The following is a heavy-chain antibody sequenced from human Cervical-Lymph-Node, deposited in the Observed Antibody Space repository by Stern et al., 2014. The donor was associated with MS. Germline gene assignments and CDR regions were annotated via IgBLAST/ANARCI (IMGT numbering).Heavy chain of an antibody. CDR2: IYWDDET. J-gene: IGHJ4*03. D-gene: IGHD3-3*01. Sequence: ESGPTLAKPTQTLTLTCTFSRFPFTSSRMGVGWIRQPPGKALEWLGLIYWDDETRSSPPRKIKPTLYQGNSKSQGVTTLTNMAPEDTGTYFCARTDYSLLSGYSRFGYCGHGGPVTVSS. CDR1: RFPFTSSRMG. V-gene: IGHV2-5*02. CDR3: ARTDYSLLSGYSRFGY.